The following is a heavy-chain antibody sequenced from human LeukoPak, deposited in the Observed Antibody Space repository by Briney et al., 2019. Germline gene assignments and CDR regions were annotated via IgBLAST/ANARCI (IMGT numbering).Heavy chain of an antibody. CDR3: ARDLVVVQSYYYYYGMDV. D-gene: IGHD2-2*01. CDR2: INPNSGGT. J-gene: IGHJ6*02. CDR1: GYTFTGYY. V-gene: IGHV1-2*02. Sequence: ASVKVSCKAFGYTFTGYYMHWVRQAPGQGLEWMGWINPNSGGTNYAQKFQGRDTMTRDTSISTAYMELSRLRSDDTAVYYCARDLVVVQSYYYYYGMDVWGQGTTVTVSS.